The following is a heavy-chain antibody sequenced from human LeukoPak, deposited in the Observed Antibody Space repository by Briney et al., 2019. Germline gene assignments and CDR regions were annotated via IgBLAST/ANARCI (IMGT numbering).Heavy chain of an antibody. J-gene: IGHJ4*02. CDR1: GYTLTELS. CDR3: ATDIAFCGGDCYQAG. Sequence: ASVTASCTVSGYTLTELSMHWVRQAPGKGLEWMGGFDPEDGETIYAQKFQGRVTMTEDTSTDTAYMELSSLRSEDTAVYYCATDIAFCGGDCYQAGWGQGTLVTVSS. CDR2: FDPEDGET. V-gene: IGHV1-24*01. D-gene: IGHD2-21*02.